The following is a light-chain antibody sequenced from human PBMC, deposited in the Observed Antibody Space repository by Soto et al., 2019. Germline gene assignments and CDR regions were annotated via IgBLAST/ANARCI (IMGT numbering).Light chain of an antibody. CDR2: EAS. CDR1: QTVSSTY. J-gene: IGKJ1*01. V-gene: IGKV3-20*01. Sequence: DIVLTQSPGTLSLSPGERATLSCRASQTVSSTYVAWYQQKPGQTPNLLIYEASTRATGIPDRFSGSGSGTDSTLTIDRLEPEDVAVYYCQQYGKSPQTFGKGTKVYIK. CDR3: QQYGKSPQT.